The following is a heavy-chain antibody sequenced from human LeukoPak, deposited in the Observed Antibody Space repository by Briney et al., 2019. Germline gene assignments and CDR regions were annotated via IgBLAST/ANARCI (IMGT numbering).Heavy chain of an antibody. CDR3: ARGRDGSTYDAFDI. V-gene: IGHV1-2*02. J-gene: IGHJ3*02. Sequence: ASMKVSCKASGYTFTGYYIHWVRQAPGQGLECMGWISPKNGDTNYAQKFQGRVTMTRDTSISTAYMELSRLRSDDTAVYYCARGRDGSTYDAFDIWGQGTMVTVSS. CDR2: ISPKNGDT. D-gene: IGHD5-24*01. CDR1: GYTFTGYY.